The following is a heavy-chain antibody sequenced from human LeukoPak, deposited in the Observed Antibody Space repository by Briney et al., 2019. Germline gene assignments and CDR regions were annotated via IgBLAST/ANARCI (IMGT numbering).Heavy chain of an antibody. J-gene: IGHJ4*02. V-gene: IGHV4-59*01. CDR1: GGSISSYY. CDR2: IFYSGRT. Sequence: PSETLSLTCTVSGGSISSYYWNWIRQPPGKGLEWIGYIFYSGRTNYNPSLKSRVTISVDTSKNWFSLRLTSVTAADTAVYYCARVTGYMIEDYFDYWGQGTLVTVSS. D-gene: IGHD3-22*01. CDR3: ARVTGYMIEDYFDY.